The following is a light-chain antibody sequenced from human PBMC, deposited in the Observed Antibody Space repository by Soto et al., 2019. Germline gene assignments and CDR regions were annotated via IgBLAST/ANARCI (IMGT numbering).Light chain of an antibody. J-gene: IGKJ2*01. CDR3: QQYDSLPYT. CDR2: GAS. Sequence: EIQMTQSPSSLSASLGDRVTITCQASQDINDYSNWYQQKPGKAPRLLIYGASFLEVGVPSRFSESGSGTHFTLSISRLQPEDVATYYCQQYDSLPYTFGRGTRLEI. CDR1: QDINDY. V-gene: IGKV1-33*01.